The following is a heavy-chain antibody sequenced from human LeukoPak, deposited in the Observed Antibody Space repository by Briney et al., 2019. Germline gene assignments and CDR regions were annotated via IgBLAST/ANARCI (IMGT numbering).Heavy chain of an antibody. Sequence: GRSLRLSCAASGFTFSSYAMHWVRQAPGKGLEWVAVISYDGSNEYYADSVKGRFTISRDNSKNTLYLQMNGLRAEDTAVYYCARGAGYCSSTSCYVSPFDYWGQGTLVTVSS. J-gene: IGHJ4*02. CDR1: GFTFSSYA. CDR3: ARGAGYCSSTSCYVSPFDY. CDR2: ISYDGSNE. V-gene: IGHV3-30*04. D-gene: IGHD2-2*01.